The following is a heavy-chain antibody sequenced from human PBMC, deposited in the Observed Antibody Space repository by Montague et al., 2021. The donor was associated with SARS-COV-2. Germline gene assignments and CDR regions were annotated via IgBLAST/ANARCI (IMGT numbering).Heavy chain of an antibody. CDR3: ASSYYYGSGTYVYNYYMDV. Sequence: SGTLSLTCTVSGGSVSSSPYYWGWIRQPPGRGLEWFGSISYSGRTXFSPSLKSRLTISVDSSENQFSLRLSSVTAADTAVYYCASSYYYGSGTYVYNYYMDVWGKGTTVTVSS. CDR2: ISYSGRT. V-gene: IGHV4-39*01. CDR1: GGSVSSSPYY. J-gene: IGHJ6*03. D-gene: IGHD3-10*01.